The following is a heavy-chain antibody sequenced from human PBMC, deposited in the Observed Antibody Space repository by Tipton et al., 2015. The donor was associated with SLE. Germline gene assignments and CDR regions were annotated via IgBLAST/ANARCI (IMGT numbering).Heavy chain of an antibody. CDR3: ARHGAYYDFWSGYRFDY. Sequence: TLSLTCAVSRGSFSGYAWNWIRQAPGKGPEWIGEISHSGSANYNASLKIRVTMSLDKSNNQFSLRLSSVTAADTAVYYCARHGAYYDFWSGYRFDYWGQGTLVSVSS. CDR1: RGSFSGYA. J-gene: IGHJ4*02. V-gene: IGHV4-34*01. D-gene: IGHD3-3*01. CDR2: ISHSGSA.